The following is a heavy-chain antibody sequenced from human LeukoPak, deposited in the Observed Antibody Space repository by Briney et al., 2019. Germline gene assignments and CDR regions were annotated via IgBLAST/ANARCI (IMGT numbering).Heavy chain of an antibody. CDR2: INSDGSST. Sequence: GGSLRLSCAASGFPFSRYWMHWVRQAPGKGLVWVSRINSDGSSTTYADSVKGRFTFARDNAKNTVYLQMDSLRAEDTAVYYCARDISPGGWGDDAFDIWGQGTMVTVSS. CDR3: ARDISPGGWGDDAFDI. V-gene: IGHV3-74*03. CDR1: GFPFSRYW. D-gene: IGHD3-16*01. J-gene: IGHJ3*02.